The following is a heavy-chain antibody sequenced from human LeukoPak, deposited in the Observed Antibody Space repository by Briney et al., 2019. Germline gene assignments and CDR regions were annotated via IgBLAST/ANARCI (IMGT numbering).Heavy chain of an antibody. CDR3: VLGAGSGSYYNSDY. Sequence: GESLKISCKGSGYSFTSYWISWVRQMPGKGLEWMGRIDPSDSYTNYSPSFQGHVTISADKSISTAYLQWSSLKASDTAMYYCVLGAGSGSYYNSDYWGLGTLVTVSS. J-gene: IGHJ4*02. CDR2: IDPSDSYT. V-gene: IGHV5-10-1*01. D-gene: IGHD3-10*01. CDR1: GYSFTSYW.